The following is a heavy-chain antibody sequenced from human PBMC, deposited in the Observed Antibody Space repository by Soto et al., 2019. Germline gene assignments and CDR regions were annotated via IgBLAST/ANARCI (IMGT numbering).Heavy chain of an antibody. D-gene: IGHD2-15*01. Sequence: VQLQESGPGLVKPSETLSLTCAVSGDSISSYYCMWIRQPPGKGLESIGYLYYGRSANYNPSLTGRVTLSVDTSTNQCSLTLSSMTAADTAVYYCALRSMAVVLEYWGQGTLVTVSS. CDR1: GDSISSYY. V-gene: IGHV4-59*01. J-gene: IGHJ4*02. CDR3: ALRSMAVVLEY. CDR2: LYYGRSA.